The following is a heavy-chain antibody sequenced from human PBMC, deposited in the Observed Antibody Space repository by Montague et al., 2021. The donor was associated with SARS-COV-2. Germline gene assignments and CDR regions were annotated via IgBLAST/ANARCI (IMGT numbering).Heavy chain of an antibody. V-gene: IGHV3-48*02. J-gene: IGHJ4*02. D-gene: IGHD1-26*01. Sequence: SLRLSFAASGFTFTSYSMSLFRQAPGAGLEWVSFISTSSDIIIYRDSVKGRFTISRDNAKNSVYLQMNSLRDEDTALYYCARGRGSYIDYWGQGTLVSVSS. CDR2: ISTSSDII. CDR3: ARGRGSYIDY. CDR1: GFTFTSYS.